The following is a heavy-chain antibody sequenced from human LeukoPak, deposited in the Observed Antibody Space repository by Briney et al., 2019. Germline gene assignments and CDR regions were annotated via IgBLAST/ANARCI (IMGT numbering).Heavy chain of an antibody. CDR2: INPSGGST. CDR1: GYTFTSYY. J-gene: IGHJ4*02. CDR3: ARDPPNCSGGSCYSGYYFDY. V-gene: IGHV1-46*01. Sequence: ASVKVSCKASGYTFTSYYMHWVRQAPGQGLEWMGIINPSGGSTSYARKFQGRVTMTRDTSTSTVYMELSSLRSEDTAVYYCARDPPNCSGGSCYSGYYFDYWGQGTLVTVSS. D-gene: IGHD2-15*01.